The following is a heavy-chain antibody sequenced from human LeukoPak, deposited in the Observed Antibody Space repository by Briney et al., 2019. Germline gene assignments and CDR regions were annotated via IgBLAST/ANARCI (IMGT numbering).Heavy chain of an antibody. CDR1: GFTFSNYG. CDR3: AKVLAVTAASAKSAFDH. V-gene: IGHV3-30*02. J-gene: IGHJ4*02. D-gene: IGHD4/OR15-4a*01. Sequence: GGSLTLFYAPSGFTFSNYGMHSVRHPPGEGPEWPAYIWKDRRNKYYADSVKGRFTISRDTSTNTVYLQMNSLRADDTAVYYCAKVLAVTAASAKSAFDHWGQGTLVTVSS. CDR2: IWKDRRNK.